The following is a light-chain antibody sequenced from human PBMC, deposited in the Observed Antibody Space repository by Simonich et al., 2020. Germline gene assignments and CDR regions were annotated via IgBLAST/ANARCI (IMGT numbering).Light chain of an antibody. V-gene: IGLV1-47*01. J-gene: IGLJ3*02. CDR1: SSNIGSNY. CDR2: RNT. CDR3: AAWDDSLSGPV. Sequence: QSVLTQPPSASGTPGQRVTISFSGSSSNIGSNYVYWYQQLPGTAPKLLIYRNTQRPSGVPDRFSGSKSGTSASLAISGLRSEDEADYYCAAWDDSLSGPVFGGGTKLTVL.